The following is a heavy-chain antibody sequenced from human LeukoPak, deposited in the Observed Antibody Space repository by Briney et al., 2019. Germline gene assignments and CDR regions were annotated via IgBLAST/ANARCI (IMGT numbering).Heavy chain of an antibody. J-gene: IGHJ5*02. CDR3: ARDRGAAASREPYNWFDP. CDR1: GGSISSYY. D-gene: IGHD6-13*01. Sequence: SETLSLTCTVSGGSISSYYWSWIRQPPGKGLEWIGYIYYSGSTNYNPSLKSRVTISVDTSKNQFSLKLSSVTAADTAVYYCARDRGAAASREPYNWFDPWGQGTLVTVSS. CDR2: IYYSGST. V-gene: IGHV4-59*01.